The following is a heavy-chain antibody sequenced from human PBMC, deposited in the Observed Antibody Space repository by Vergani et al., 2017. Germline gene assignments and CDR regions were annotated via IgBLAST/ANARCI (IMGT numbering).Heavy chain of an antibody. D-gene: IGHD3-3*01. CDR1: GGSFSGYY. J-gene: IGHJ6*03. Sequence: QVQLQQWGAGLLKPSETLSLTCAVYGGSFSGYYWSWIRQPPGKGLEWIGEINHSGSTNYNPSLKSRVTISVDTSKNQFSLKLSSVTAADTAVYYCARGGYDFWSGYYKDRYYYYMDVWGKGP. CDR2: INHSGST. CDR3: ARGGYDFWSGYYKDRYYYYMDV. V-gene: IGHV4-34*01.